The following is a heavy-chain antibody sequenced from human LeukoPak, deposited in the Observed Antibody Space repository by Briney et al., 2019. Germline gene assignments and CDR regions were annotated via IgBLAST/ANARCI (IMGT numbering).Heavy chain of an antibody. CDR3: ARDLDIVVVPAAYDYYYYYGMDV. D-gene: IGHD2-2*01. CDR2: INHSGST. V-gene: IGHV4-34*01. CDR1: GGSFSGYY. J-gene: IGHJ6*02. Sequence: PSETLSLTCAVYGGSFSGYYWSWIRQPPGKGLEWIGEINHSGSTNYDPSLKSRVTISVDTSKNQFSLKLSSVTAADTAVYYCARDLDIVVVPAAYDYYYYYGMDVWGQGTTVTVSS.